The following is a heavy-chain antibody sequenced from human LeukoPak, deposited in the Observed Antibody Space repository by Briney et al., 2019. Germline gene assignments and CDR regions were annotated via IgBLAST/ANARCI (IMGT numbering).Heavy chain of an antibody. V-gene: IGHV4-39*07. D-gene: IGHD4-17*01. CDR3: ARELTYGDRLRPDYYYGMDV. J-gene: IGHJ6*02. CDR2: IYYSGST. CDR1: GGSISSSSYY. Sequence: SETLSLTCTVSGGSISSSSYYWGWIRQPPGKGLEWIGSIYYSGSTYYNPSLKSRVTISVDTSKNQFSLKLSSVTAADTAVYYCARELTYGDRLRPDYYYGMDVWGQGTLVTVSS.